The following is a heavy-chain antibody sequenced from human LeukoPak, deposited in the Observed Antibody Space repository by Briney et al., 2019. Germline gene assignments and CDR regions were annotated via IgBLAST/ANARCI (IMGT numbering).Heavy chain of an antibody. CDR3: ARAGYYYDSSGYYVFDY. D-gene: IGHD3-22*01. V-gene: IGHV3-21*01. Sequence: GGSLRLSCAASGFTFSSYSMNWVRQAPGKGLEWVSSISSSSSYIYYADSVKGRFTISRDNAENSLYLQMNSLRAEDTAVYYCARAGYYYDSSGYYVFDYWGQGTLVTVSS. CDR2: ISSSSSYI. J-gene: IGHJ4*02. CDR1: GFTFSSYS.